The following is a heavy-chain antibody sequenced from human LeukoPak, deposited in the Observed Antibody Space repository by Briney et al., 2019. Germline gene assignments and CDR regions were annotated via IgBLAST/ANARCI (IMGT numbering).Heavy chain of an antibody. CDR2: INHSGST. D-gene: IGHD1-26*01. V-gene: IGHV4-34*01. J-gene: IGHJ4*02. CDR3: ARDIRVVGATHYLDQ. Sequence: SETLSLTCAVYGGSFSGYYWSWIRQPPGKGLEWIGEINHSGSTNYNPSLKSRVTISVDTSKNQFSLKLSSVTAADTAVYYCARDIRVVGATHYLDQWGQGTLVTVSS. CDR1: GGSFSGYY.